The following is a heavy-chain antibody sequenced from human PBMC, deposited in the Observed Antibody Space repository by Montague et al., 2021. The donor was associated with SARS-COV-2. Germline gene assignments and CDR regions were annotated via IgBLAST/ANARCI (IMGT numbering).Heavy chain of an antibody. J-gene: IGHJ4*02. CDR3: ARIPVGSKYYFDF. D-gene: IGHD2-2*01. CDR2: TYYRSKWYN. CDR1: GDSVSSNIAT. V-gene: IGHV6-1*01. Sequence: CAISGDSVSSNIATWNWIRQSPSRGLEWLGRTYYRSKWYNDYAESVKSRITIDPDTSKHQFSLHLNSVTPEDTAVCYCARIPVGSKYYFDFWGQGILVTVSS.